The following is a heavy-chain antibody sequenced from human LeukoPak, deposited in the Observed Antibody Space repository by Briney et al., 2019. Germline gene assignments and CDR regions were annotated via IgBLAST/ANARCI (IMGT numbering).Heavy chain of an antibody. CDR1: GFTFSDYN. Sequence: PGGSLRLSCAASGFTFSDYNMRWIRQAPGKGLEWVSSISRSGSTKYYADSVKGRFTISRDNAKNSLYLQMNSLRAEDTAVYYCATGMAMGLFDYWGQGTLVTVSS. V-gene: IGHV3-11*04. J-gene: IGHJ4*02. D-gene: IGHD5-18*01. CDR2: ISRSGSTK. CDR3: ATGMAMGLFDY.